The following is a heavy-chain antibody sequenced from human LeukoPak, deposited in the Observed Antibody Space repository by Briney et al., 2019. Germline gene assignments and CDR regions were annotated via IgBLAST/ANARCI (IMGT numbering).Heavy chain of an antibody. CDR1: GGSFSVYS. CDR2: IYHTGST. D-gene: IGHD2-2*01. V-gene: IGHV4-30-2*01. Sequence: SETLSLTCAVYGGSFSVYSWSWIRQPLGKGLEWIGYIYHTGSTYYNPSLKSRVTISVDTSKNQFSLRLSSVTAADTAVYYCARLQYCSGTSCYWFDPWGQGTLVTVSS. CDR3: ARLQYCSGTSCYWFDP. J-gene: IGHJ5*02.